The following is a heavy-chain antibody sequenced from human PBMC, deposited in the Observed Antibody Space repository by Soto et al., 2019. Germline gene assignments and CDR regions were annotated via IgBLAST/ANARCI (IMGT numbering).Heavy chain of an antibody. Sequence: QVQLVQSGAEVKKPGASVKVSCKASGYTFTSYYMHWGRQAPGQGLEWMGIINPSGGSTSYAQKFQGRVTMPRDTTTSAVYMELSSLRTEDTAVYYCARDQGSAYCGGDCYSPGWGRLDYWGQGTLVTVSS. D-gene: IGHD2-21*02. CDR2: INPSGGST. CDR1: GYTFTSYY. V-gene: IGHV1-46*01. J-gene: IGHJ4*02. CDR3: ARDQGSAYCGGDCYSPGWGRLDY.